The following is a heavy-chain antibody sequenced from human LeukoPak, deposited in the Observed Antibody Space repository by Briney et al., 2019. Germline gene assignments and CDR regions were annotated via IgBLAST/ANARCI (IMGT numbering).Heavy chain of an antibody. CDR3: ARHFWRAAAALNSVRAFDY. CDR2: INHSGST. CDR1: GGSFSGYY. Sequence: SETLSLTCAVYGGSFSGYYWSWIRQPPGKGLKWIGEINHSGSTNYNPSLKSRVTISVDTSKNQFSLKLSSVTAADTAVYYCARHFWRAAAALNSVRAFDYWGQGTLVTVSS. V-gene: IGHV4-34*01. J-gene: IGHJ4*02. D-gene: IGHD6-13*01.